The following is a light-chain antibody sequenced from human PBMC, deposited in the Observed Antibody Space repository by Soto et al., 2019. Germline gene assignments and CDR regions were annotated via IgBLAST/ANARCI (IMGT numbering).Light chain of an antibody. V-gene: IGLV2-14*01. CDR3: NSYSTSSPVV. Sequence: QSALTQPASVSGSPGQSITISCTGTSSDVGGYNFVSWYQQHPGKAPKLMIYEVSNRPSGVSNRFSGSKSGNTASLTISGLLAEDEDDYYCNSYSTSSPVVFGGGTKLTVL. CDR2: EVS. CDR1: SSDVGGYNF. J-gene: IGLJ2*01.